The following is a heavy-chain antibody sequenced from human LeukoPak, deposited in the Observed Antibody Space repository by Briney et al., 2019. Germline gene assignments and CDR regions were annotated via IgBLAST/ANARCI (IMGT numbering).Heavy chain of an antibody. J-gene: IGHJ3*02. CDR3: ARVSGYCSGGSCPPLDAFDI. D-gene: IGHD2-15*01. CDR2: IKQDGSEK. V-gene: IGHV3-7*01. CDR1: GFTFSSYW. Sequence: GGSLRLSCAASGFTFSSYWMSWVRQAPGKGLEWVANIKQDGSEKYYVDSVKGRFTISRDNAKNSLYLQMNSLRAEDTAVYYCARVSGYCSGGSCPPLDAFDIWGQGTMVTVSS.